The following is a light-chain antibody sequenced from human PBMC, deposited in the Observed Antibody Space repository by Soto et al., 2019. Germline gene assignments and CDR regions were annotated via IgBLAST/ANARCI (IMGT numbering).Light chain of an antibody. Sequence: DIPMTQSPSSLSASVGDRVTITCRASQSISTYLNWYQQKPGKAPKLLIYGASSLQSGVPSRFSGSGSGTDFTLTISSLQPEDFATYYCQQSYSTPYTFGPGTKLEIK. CDR3: QQSYSTPYT. CDR2: GAS. J-gene: IGKJ2*01. V-gene: IGKV1-39*01. CDR1: QSISTY.